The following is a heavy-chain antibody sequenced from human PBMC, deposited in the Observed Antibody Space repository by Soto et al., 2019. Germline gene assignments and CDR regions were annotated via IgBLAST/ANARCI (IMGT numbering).Heavy chain of an antibody. CDR2: IWYDGNNK. V-gene: IGHV3-33*01. CDR3: ARGLHSLFDY. D-gene: IGHD2-21*01. J-gene: IGHJ4*02. CDR1: GFTFSNYG. Sequence: VGSLRLSCAASGFTFSNYGMHWVRQAPGKGLEWVAVIWYDGNNKYYADSVKGRFTISRDNSNNTLYVQMTSLRAEDTAVYYCARGLHSLFDYWGQGTLVTVSS.